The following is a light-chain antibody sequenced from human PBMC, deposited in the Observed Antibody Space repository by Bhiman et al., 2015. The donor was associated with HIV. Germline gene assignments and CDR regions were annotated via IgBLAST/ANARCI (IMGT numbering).Light chain of an antibody. CDR1: KLGDRY. J-gene: IGLJ1*01. V-gene: IGLV3-1*01. Sequence: SYELTQPPSVSVSPGQTASITCSGEKLGDRYAHWYQQKPGQSPVLVIYQDNKRPSGIPERFSGSNSGNTATLTISGTQATDEADYYCQAWDSSTEVFGTGTKVTVL. CDR3: QAWDSSTEV. CDR2: QDN.